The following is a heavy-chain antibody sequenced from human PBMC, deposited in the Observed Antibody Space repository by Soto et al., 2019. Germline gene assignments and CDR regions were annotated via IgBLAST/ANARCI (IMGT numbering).Heavy chain of an antibody. D-gene: IGHD3-10*01. V-gene: IGHV3-7*01. CDR2: INPDGSQT. Sequence: GGSLRLSCAASGFPFFSSWMDWVRQAPGKGLEWVANINPDGSQTSYIDSVKGRFTVSRDNVENSVYLQMNSLTVDDTAVYYCSWSINSWGHGTLVTVSS. CDR3: SWSINS. J-gene: IGHJ5*01. CDR1: GFPFFSSW.